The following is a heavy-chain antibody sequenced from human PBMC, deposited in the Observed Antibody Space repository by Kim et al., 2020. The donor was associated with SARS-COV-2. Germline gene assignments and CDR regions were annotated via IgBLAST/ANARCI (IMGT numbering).Heavy chain of an antibody. CDR2: ISTSSRFE. D-gene: IGHD3-16*01. J-gene: IGHJ4*02. CDR3: TRDGQDYTWEY. V-gene: IGHV3-21*01. CDR1: GFIFTNYR. Sequence: GGSLRLSCAASGFIFTNYRMNWVRQAPGKGLEWVSSISTSSRFEHYADSVRGRFTISRDDAKNSLYLQMNSLGVEDTAVYYCTRDGQDYTWEYWGQGALVTVSA.